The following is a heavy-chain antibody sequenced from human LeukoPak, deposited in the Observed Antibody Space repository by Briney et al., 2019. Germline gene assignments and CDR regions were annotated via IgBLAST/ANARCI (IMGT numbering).Heavy chain of an antibody. CDR1: GFTFSSYA. Sequence: GGSLRLSCAASGFTFSSYAMSWVRQAPGKGLEWVSAISGSGGSTYYADSVKGRFTVSRDNSKNTLYLQMNSLRAEDTAVYYCARGSSSSSLFDYWGQGTLVTVSS. CDR3: ARGSSSSSLFDY. V-gene: IGHV3-23*01. J-gene: IGHJ4*02. D-gene: IGHD6-6*01. CDR2: ISGSGGST.